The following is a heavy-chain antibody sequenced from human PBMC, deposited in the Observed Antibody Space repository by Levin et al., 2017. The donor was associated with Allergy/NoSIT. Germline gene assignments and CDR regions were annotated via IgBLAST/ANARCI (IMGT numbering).Heavy chain of an antibody. V-gene: IGHV3-30*18. CDR2: ISYDGSNK. Sequence: GGSLRLSCAASGFTFSSYGMHWVRQAPGKGLEWVAVISYDGSNKYYADSVKGRFTISRDNSKNTLYLQMNSLRAEDTAVYYCAKDRQQWLVQRDYFDYWGQGTLVTVSS. CDR3: AKDRQQWLVQRDYFDY. J-gene: IGHJ4*02. D-gene: IGHD6-19*01. CDR1: GFTFSSYG.